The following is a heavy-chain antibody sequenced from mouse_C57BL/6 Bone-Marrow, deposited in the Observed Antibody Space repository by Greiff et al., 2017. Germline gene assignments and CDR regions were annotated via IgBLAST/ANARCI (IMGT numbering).Heavy chain of an antibody. Sequence: VQLQQSGPELVKPGASVKISCKASGYTFTDYYMNWVKQSHGKSLEWIGDINPNNGGTSYNQKFKGKATLTVDKSTSTAYMERRSLTSEDSAVYYCARRPVVAPMDYWGQGTSVTVSS. D-gene: IGHD1-1*01. CDR3: ARRPVVAPMDY. CDR2: INPNNGGT. CDR1: GYTFTDYY. V-gene: IGHV1-26*01. J-gene: IGHJ4*01.